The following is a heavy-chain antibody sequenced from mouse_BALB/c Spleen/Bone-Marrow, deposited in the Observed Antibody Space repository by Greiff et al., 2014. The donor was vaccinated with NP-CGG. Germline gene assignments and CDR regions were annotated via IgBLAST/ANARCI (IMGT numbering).Heavy chain of an antibody. J-gene: IGHJ2*01. Sequence: QVQLQQSGAELVKPGASVKLSCKASGYPFTSYWMHWVKQRPGQGLEWIGEINPSNGRTNYNEKFKSKATLTVDKSSSTAYMQLSSLTSEDSAVYYCARRATTVVATDYWGQGTTLTVAS. CDR3: ARRATTVVATDY. CDR2: INPSNGRT. V-gene: IGHV1S81*02. D-gene: IGHD1-1*01. CDR1: GYPFTSYW.